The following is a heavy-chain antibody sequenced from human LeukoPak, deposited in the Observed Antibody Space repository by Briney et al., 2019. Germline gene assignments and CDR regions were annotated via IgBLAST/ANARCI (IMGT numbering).Heavy chain of an antibody. CDR3: AKDEGANWERFAPDAFDI. CDR2: ISSSSSYI. J-gene: IGHJ3*02. V-gene: IGHV3-21*04. CDR1: GFTFSSYS. Sequence: KPGGSLRLSCAASGFTFSSYSMNWVRQAPGKGLEWVSSISSSSSYIYYADSVKGRFTISRDNAKNSLYLQMNSLRAEDTAVYYCAKDEGANWERFAPDAFDIWGQGTMVTVSS. D-gene: IGHD7-27*01.